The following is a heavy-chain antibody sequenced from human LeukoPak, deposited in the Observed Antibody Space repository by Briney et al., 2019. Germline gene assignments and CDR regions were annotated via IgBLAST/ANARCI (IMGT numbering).Heavy chain of an antibody. D-gene: IGHD1-1*01. J-gene: IGHJ4*02. CDR2: ISSSGSTI. V-gene: IGHV3-48*04. CDR1: GFTFSSYW. CDR3: ASSPGTRLDY. Sequence: PGGSLRLSCAASGFTFSSYWMHWVRQAPGKGLEWVSYISSSGSTIYYADSVKGRFTISRDNAKNSLYLQMNSLRAEDTAVYYCASSPGTRLDYWGQGTLVTVSS.